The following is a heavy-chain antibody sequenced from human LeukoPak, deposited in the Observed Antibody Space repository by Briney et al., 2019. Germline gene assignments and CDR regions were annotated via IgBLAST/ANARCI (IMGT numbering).Heavy chain of an antibody. V-gene: IGHV3-23*01. D-gene: IGHD3-10*01. J-gene: IGHJ4*02. CDR2: ITDSGRKT. Sequence: GGSLRLSCAASGFTFSDYYMSWVRQASGKGLEWVSGITDSGRKTYYADSVKGRFSISRDNSRNTLYLQMSDLRAEDTAVYYCAKITMATTPNFWGQGTLVTVSS. CDR1: GFTFSDYY. CDR3: AKITMATTPNF.